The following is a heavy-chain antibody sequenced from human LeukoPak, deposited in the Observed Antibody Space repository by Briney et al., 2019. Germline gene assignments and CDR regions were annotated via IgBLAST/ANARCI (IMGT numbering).Heavy chain of an antibody. D-gene: IGHD6-25*01. CDR3: TKHAIQYSSAKGSFDY. CDR1: GFTFSSYA. CDR2: ISGSGGST. V-gene: IGHV3-23*01. Sequence: PGGSLRLSCAASGFTFSSYAMSWVRQAPGKGLEWVSAISGSGGSTYYADSVKGRFTISRDNSKNTLYLQMNSLRAEDTAVYYCTKHAIQYSSAKGSFDYWGQGTLVTVSS. J-gene: IGHJ4*02.